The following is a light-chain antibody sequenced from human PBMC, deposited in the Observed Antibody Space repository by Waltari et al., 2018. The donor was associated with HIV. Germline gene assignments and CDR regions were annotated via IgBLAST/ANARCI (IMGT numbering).Light chain of an antibody. J-gene: IGKJ4*01. CDR3: QQCKKLPLT. V-gene: IGKV1-33*01. CDR1: QDFENY. Sequence: DIHISQSPSSLSESSGGRVTTACQASQDFENYLTWYQQKPGKSPKLLIYAASTLEVGVPSRFSGGGSGTDFNFTINNLQPDDFATYYCQQCKKLPLTFGGGTKVEMK. CDR2: AAS.